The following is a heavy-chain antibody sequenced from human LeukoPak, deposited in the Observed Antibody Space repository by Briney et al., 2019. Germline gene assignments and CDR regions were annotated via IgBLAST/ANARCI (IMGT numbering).Heavy chain of an antibody. CDR1: AGSISSSSYY. CDR3: ARHRIPAALASAFDY. V-gene: IGHV4-39*01. Sequence: PSQTLSLTCTVSAGSISSSSYYWDWIRQPPWKGLGWIGAVYYSGNTNYNPSLKRRVTISVDTSKNQYSLKLSSVTAADTAVYYCARHRIPAALASAFDYWGQGTLVTVSS. J-gene: IGHJ4*02. CDR2: VYYSGNT. D-gene: IGHD2-2*01.